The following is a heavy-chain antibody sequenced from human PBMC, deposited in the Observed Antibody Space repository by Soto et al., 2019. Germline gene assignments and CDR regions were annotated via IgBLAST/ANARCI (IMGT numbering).Heavy chain of an antibody. CDR3: ARSVAVPGAHIDY. D-gene: IGHD6-19*01. V-gene: IGHV4-59*01. CDR1: GVSIRGSY. Sequence: SETLSLTWRVSGVSIRGSYWSWIRPSPGKGLEWLGYVYYTGSTNYSPSLRSRVSISVDTSKNEFSLRLSSVTAADTAVYFCARSVAVPGAHIDYWGQGTQVNVSS. CDR2: VYYTGST. J-gene: IGHJ4*02.